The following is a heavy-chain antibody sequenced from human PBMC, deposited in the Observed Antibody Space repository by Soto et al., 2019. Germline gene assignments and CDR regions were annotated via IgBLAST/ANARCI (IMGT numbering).Heavy chain of an antibody. D-gene: IGHD6-13*01. CDR1: GFTFSSYA. CDR3: AKIQGSSWVNWFDP. CDR2: ISGSGGST. J-gene: IGHJ5*02. Sequence: GSLRPACSGSGFTFSSYAMSWVRQAAGKGLEWVSAISGSGGSTHYADSVKGRFTISRDNSKNTLYLQMNSLRAEDTDVYYCAKIQGSSWVNWFDPWGQGTLVTVYS. V-gene: IGHV3-23*01.